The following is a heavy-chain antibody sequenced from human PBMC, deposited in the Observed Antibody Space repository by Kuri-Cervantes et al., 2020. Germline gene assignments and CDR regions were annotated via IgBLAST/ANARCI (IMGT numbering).Heavy chain of an antibody. Sequence: GESLKISCAASEFTFSNYGMHWVRQAPGKGLEWAAVIWYDGSNKYYVDSVKGRFTISRDNSKNTLYLQMNSLRAEDTAVYYCARGQGVGCSSTSCYGPDAFDIWGQGTMVTVSS. D-gene: IGHD2-2*01. J-gene: IGHJ3*02. V-gene: IGHV3-33*01. CDR2: IWYDGSNK. CDR1: EFTFSNYG. CDR3: ARGQGVGCSSTSCYGPDAFDI.